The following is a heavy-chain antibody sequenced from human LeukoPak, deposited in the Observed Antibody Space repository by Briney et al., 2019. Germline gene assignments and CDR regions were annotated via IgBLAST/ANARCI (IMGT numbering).Heavy chain of an antibody. D-gene: IGHD1-20*01. CDR1: GGTFSSYA. J-gene: IGHJ4*02. Sequence: GSSVKVSCKASGGTFSSYAISWVRQAPGQGLEWMGWISAYNGNTNYAQKLQGRVTMTTDTSTSTAYMELRSLRSDDTAVYYCARDRRYITGTTGRGSFDYWGQGTLVTVSS. V-gene: IGHV1-18*01. CDR2: ISAYNGNT. CDR3: ARDRRYITGTTGRGSFDY.